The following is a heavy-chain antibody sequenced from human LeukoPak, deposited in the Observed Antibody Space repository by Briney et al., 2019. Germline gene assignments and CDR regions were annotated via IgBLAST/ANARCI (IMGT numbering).Heavy chain of an antibody. J-gene: IGHJ5*02. D-gene: IGHD3-9*01. CDR2: INTNTGNP. V-gene: IGHV7-4-1*02. Sequence: ASVKVSCKASGYTFTSYAMNWVRQAPGQGLEWMGWINTNTGNPTYAQGFTGRFVFSLDTSVSTAYLQISSLKAEDTAVYYCARDRNRLRYFDRGLRFDPWGQGTLVTVSS. CDR1: GYTFTSYA. CDR3: ARDRNRLRYFDRGLRFDP.